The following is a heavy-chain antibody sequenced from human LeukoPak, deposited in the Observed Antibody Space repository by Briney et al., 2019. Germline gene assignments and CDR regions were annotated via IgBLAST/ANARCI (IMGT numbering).Heavy chain of an antibody. Sequence: GGSLRLSCAASGFTFSSYWMSWVRQAPGKGLEWVANIKQDGSEKYYVDSVKGRFTISRENAKNSLYLQMNSLRAEDTAVYYCAREVPYGSGSFFDYWGQGTLVTVSS. CDR1: GFTFSSYW. D-gene: IGHD3-10*01. V-gene: IGHV3-7*01. CDR2: IKQDGSEK. J-gene: IGHJ4*02. CDR3: AREVPYGSGSFFDY.